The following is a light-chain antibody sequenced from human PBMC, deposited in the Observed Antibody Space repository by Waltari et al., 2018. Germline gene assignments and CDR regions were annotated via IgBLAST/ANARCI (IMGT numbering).Light chain of an antibody. Sequence: QSVLTQPPSASETPGQRVIISCSGSSSNLGRNYLYWYQQPPGTAPNPLIHRNTQRPSGVPDRFSASKSGTSASLAISGLRSEDEAVYYCASWDDSHYVFGTGTQVTVL. CDR3: ASWDDSHYV. J-gene: IGLJ1*01. CDR1: SSNLGRNY. CDR2: RNT. V-gene: IGLV1-47*01.